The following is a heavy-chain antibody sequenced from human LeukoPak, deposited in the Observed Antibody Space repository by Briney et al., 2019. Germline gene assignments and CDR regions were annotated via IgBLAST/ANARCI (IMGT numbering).Heavy chain of an antibody. CDR2: ITPFNGNT. V-gene: IGHV1-45*02. Sequence: SVKVSCKASGYTFIYRYLHWVRQAPGQALEWMGWITPFNGNTNYAQKFQDRVTITRDRSMSTAYMELSSLRSEDTAMYYCASTRSAGDDAFDIWGQGTMVTVSS. D-gene: IGHD3-3*01. J-gene: IGHJ3*02. CDR3: ASTRSAGDDAFDI. CDR1: GYTFIYRY.